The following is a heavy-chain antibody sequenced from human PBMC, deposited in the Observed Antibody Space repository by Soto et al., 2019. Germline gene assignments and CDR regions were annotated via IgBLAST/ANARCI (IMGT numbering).Heavy chain of an antibody. CDR1: GFTFSNYW. Sequence: GSLRLSCAASGFTFSNYWMTWVRQAPGKGLEWVANIQRDGSEKNYLDSVKGRFTISRDNANNSLYLLLNSLRADDTAVYYCARQWGYFAGPNFDYWGQGILVTVSS. CDR2: IQRDGSEK. CDR3: ARQWGYFAGPNFDY. D-gene: IGHD1-26*01. J-gene: IGHJ4*02. V-gene: IGHV3-7*03.